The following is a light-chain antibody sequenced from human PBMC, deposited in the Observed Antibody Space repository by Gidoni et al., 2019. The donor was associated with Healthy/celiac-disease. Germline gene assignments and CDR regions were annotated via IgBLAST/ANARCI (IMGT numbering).Light chain of an antibody. CDR2: AAS. Sequence: AIRMTQSPSSFSASTGDRVTITFRASQGISSYLAWYQQKPGKAPKLLIYAASTLQSGVPSRFSGSGSGTDFTLTISCLQSEDFATYYCQQYYSYPRTFXPXTKVDIK. J-gene: IGKJ3*01. CDR1: QGISSY. CDR3: QQYYSYPRT. V-gene: IGKV1-8*01.